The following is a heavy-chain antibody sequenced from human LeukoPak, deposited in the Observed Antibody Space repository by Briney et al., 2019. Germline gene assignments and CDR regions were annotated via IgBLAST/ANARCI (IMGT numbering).Heavy chain of an antibody. Sequence: TLSLTCTVSGGSISSGGYYWSWIRQHPGKGLEWIGYIYYSGSTYYNPSLKSRVTISVDTSKNQFSLKLSSVTAADTAVYYCARVFRSGYYQRATYFDYWGQGTLVTVSS. D-gene: IGHD3-22*01. J-gene: IGHJ4*02. CDR3: ARVFRSGYYQRATYFDY. V-gene: IGHV4-31*03. CDR1: GGSISSGGYY. CDR2: IYYSGST.